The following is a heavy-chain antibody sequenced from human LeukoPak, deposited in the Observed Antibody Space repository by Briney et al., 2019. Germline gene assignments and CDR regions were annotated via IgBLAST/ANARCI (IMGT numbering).Heavy chain of an antibody. CDR1: GGSFSGYY. V-gene: IGHV4-34*01. J-gene: IGHJ3*02. D-gene: IGHD3-22*01. Sequence: SETLSLTCAVYGGSFSGYYWSWIRQPPGKGLEWIGEINHSGSTNYNPSLKSRVTISVDTSKNQFSLKLSSVTAADTAVYYCARRRRITMIVRNAFDIWGQGTMVTVSS. CDR3: ARRRRITMIVRNAFDI. CDR2: INHSGST.